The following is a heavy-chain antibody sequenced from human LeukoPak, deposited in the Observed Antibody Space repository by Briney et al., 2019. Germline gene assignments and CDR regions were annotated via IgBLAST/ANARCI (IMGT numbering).Heavy chain of an antibody. Sequence: GGSLRLSCAASGFTFSSYGMHWVRQAPGKGLDWVAFVRYDGNNPYYSASVKGRFTISRDNSKNTVLLQMNNLRLEDAAVYYCARGSRYGDYPYHCDFWGQGTLVTVSS. J-gene: IGHJ4*02. D-gene: IGHD4-17*01. CDR2: VRYDGNNP. V-gene: IGHV3-30*02. CDR1: GFTFSSYG. CDR3: ARGSRYGDYPYHCDF.